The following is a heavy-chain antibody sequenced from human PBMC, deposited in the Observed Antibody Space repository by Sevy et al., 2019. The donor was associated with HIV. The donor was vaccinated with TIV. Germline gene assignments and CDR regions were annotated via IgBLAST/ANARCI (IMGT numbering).Heavy chain of an antibody. D-gene: IGHD3-9*01. CDR3: AKAGDQHYDILTGQYYYDGMDV. J-gene: IGHJ6*02. Sequence: GGSLRLSCAASGFTFSSYGMHWVRQAPGKGLEWVAVISYDGSNKYYADSVKGRFTISRDNSKNTLYLQMNSLRAEDTAVYYCAKAGDQHYDILTGQYYYDGMDVWGQGTTVTVSS. V-gene: IGHV3-30*18. CDR1: GFTFSSYG. CDR2: ISYDGSNK.